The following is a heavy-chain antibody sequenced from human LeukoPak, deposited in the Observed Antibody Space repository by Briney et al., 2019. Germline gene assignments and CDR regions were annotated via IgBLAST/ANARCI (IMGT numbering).Heavy chain of an antibody. CDR2: IYTSGST. CDR1: GGSISSYY. D-gene: IGHD2-15*01. J-gene: IGHJ5*02. V-gene: IGHV4-4*09. CDR3: ARLVGGNWFDP. Sequence: SETLSLTCTVSGGSISSYYWSWIRQPPGKGLEWIGYIYTSGSTNYNPSLRSRVTISVDTSKNQFSLKLSSVTAADTAVYYCARLVGGNWFDPWGQGTLVTVSS.